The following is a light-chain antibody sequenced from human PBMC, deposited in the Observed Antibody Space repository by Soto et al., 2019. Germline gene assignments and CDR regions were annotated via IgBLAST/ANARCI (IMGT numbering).Light chain of an antibody. V-gene: IGKV1-39*01. J-gene: IGKJ2*01. CDR3: QQSYSTPYT. Sequence: DIQMTQSPSSLSASVGDRVTITCRASQSISSYLNWYQQKPGKAPKLLIYAASSLQSGVPSRFSGSGSATDFTLTISSVQPEDFATYSCQQSYSTPYTFGQGTKLEIK. CDR2: AAS. CDR1: QSISSY.